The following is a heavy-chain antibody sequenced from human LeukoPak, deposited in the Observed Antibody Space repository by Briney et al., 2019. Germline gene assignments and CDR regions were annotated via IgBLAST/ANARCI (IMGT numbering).Heavy chain of an antibody. D-gene: IGHD3-3*01. Sequence: GTANVSCKASGYTSTSYGTSWVRQAPEQGLERVWCISAYNGKTNYAQKLQGRVTMTTDTSTSTDYLELSSLRSDDTAVYYCARGWWAIFGVVIPPDYWGQGTLVTVSS. CDR1: GYTSTSYG. J-gene: IGHJ4*02. V-gene: IGHV1-18*01. CDR2: ISAYNGKT. CDR3: ARGWWAIFGVVIPPDY.